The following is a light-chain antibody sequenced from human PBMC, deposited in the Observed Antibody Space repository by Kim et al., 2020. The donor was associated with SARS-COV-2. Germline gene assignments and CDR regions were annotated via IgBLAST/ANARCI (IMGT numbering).Light chain of an antibody. Sequence: EIVLTQSPGTLSLFPGERATLSCRASHSVDSSFLAWYQQKPGQAPRLLIHGASSRATGVPDRFSGSGSGPDFTLTISRLEPEDFAVYYCQQYFSSPFTFGGGTKVDIK. CDR2: GAS. CDR1: HSVDSSF. V-gene: IGKV3-20*01. CDR3: QQYFSSPFT. J-gene: IGKJ4*01.